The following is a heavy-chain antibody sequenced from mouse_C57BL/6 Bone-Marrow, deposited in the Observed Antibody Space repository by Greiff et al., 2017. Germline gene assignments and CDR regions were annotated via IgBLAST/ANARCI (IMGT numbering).Heavy chain of an antibody. V-gene: IGHV1-82*01. D-gene: IGHD1-1*01. CDR2: IYPGDGDT. CDR3: ASCYGSFYAMDY. J-gene: IGHJ4*01. Sequence: QVQLKESGPELVKPGASVNISCKASGYAFSSSWMNWVKQRPGKGLEWIGRIYPGDGDTNYNGKFKGKATLTADKSSSTAYMQRSSLTSEDSAVYFCASCYGSFYAMDYWGQGTSVTVSS. CDR1: GYAFSSSW.